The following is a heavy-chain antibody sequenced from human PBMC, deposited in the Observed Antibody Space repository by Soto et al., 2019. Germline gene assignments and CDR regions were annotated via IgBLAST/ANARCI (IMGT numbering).Heavy chain of an antibody. D-gene: IGHD5-18*01. V-gene: IGHV4-39*01. J-gene: IGHJ4*02. Sequence: WSSKQKPPGKGVEWIGRIYYSGSTYYNPSLKSRVTISVDTSKNKSSLKLRSVTAADPAVYYCARLPSHLHLCLPFDPYYFDYWGKGTPVTVSS. CDR3: ARLPSHLHLCLPFDPYYFDY. CDR2: IYYSGST.